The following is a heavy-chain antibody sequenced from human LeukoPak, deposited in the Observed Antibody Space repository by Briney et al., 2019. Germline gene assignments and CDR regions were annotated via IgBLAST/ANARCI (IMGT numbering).Heavy chain of an antibody. V-gene: IGHV1-18*01. J-gene: IGHJ6*02. D-gene: IGHD3-22*01. Sequence: ASVKVSCKASGYTFTSYGISWVRQAPGQGLEWMGWISAYNGNTNYAQKLQGRVTMTTDTSTSTAYMELRSLRSDDTAVYYCARATYDPALYYGMDVWGQGTTVTVSS. CDR2: ISAYNGNT. CDR3: ARATYDPALYYGMDV. CDR1: GYTFTSYG.